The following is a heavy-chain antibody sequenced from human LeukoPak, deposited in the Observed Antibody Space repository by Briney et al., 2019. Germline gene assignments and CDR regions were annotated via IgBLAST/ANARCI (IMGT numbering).Heavy chain of an antibody. D-gene: IGHD6-19*01. CDR3: AKGSYSSGWANRY. CDR1: GFTFSDYY. J-gene: IGHJ4*02. Sequence: PGGSLRLSCAASGFTFSDYYMSWIRQAPGKGLEWVSYISSSGSTIYYADSAKGRFTISRDNAKNSLYLQMNSLRADDTAVYYCAKGSYSSGWANRYWGQGTLVTVSS. V-gene: IGHV3-11*01. CDR2: ISSSGSTI.